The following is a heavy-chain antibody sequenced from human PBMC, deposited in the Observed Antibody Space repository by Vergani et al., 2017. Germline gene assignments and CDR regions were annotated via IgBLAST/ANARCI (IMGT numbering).Heavy chain of an antibody. CDR2: LDPHTGDT. J-gene: IGHJ5*02. V-gene: IGHV1-2*02. D-gene: IGHD3-10*01. Sequence: QVQLVQSGAEVRKPGASVKVSCKASGYSLSDHYIHWVRQAPGQGFEWMGRLDPHTGDTKYAEKFQGRAILTRDRSISTAYMELISLISDDTAVYYCARNRGRGGSYSVSWFDPWAREPRSPSPQ. CDR1: GYSLSDHY. CDR3: ARNRGRGGSYSVSWFDP.